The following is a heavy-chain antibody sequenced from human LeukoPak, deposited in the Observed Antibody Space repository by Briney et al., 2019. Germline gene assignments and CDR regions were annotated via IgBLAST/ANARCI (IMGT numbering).Heavy chain of an antibody. Sequence: PSETLSLTCTVSGGSMSSYSWTWIRQPAGRGLEWVGRMDSSGTINYNPSLGSRVSMSLDTSKKQFSLTLRSVTAAETAVYFCARVPGYYSVWRAPSPYHYYYYLDVWGTGITVTVSS. CDR1: GGSMSSYS. CDR2: MDSSGTI. J-gene: IGHJ6*03. V-gene: IGHV4-4*07. CDR3: ARVPGYYSVWRAPSPYHYYYYLDV. D-gene: IGHD3-10*02.